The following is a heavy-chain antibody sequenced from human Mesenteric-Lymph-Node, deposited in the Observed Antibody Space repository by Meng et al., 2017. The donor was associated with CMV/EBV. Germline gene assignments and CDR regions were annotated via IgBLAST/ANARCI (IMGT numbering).Heavy chain of an antibody. J-gene: IGHJ6*02. D-gene: IGHD2-21*02. CDR1: GFTFSDYW. V-gene: IGHV3-74*01. CDR2: INSDGSST. CDR3: ARDHAGSAVMVTATSPYGMDV. Sequence: GGSLRLSCAASGFTFSDYWMHWVRQAPGKGLVWVSRINSDGSSTSHADSVEGRFTISRDNARNTLHLHMKRLRAEDAAVYYCARDHAGSAVMVTATSPYGMDVWGQGTTVTVSS.